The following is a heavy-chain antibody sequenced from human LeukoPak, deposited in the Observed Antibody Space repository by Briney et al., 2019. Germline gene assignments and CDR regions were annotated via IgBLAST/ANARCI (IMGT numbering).Heavy chain of an antibody. CDR2: ISGSGDTT. V-gene: IGHV3-23*01. CDR1: GFTFSKYG. J-gene: IGHJ5*02. Sequence: PGGSLRLSCAASGFTFSKYGISWVRQAPGKGLGWVSAISGSGDTTYYADSVKGRFTISRDNSKNTLYVQMNSLRAEDTAVYYCARDNSAGGIAWWFDLWGQGTLVTVSS. CDR3: ARDNSAGGIAWWFDL. D-gene: IGHD3-10*01.